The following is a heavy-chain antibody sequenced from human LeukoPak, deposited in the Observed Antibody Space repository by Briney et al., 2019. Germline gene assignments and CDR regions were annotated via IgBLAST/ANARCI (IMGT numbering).Heavy chain of an antibody. CDR3: ARYSSSWYYFDY. J-gene: IGHJ4*02. D-gene: IGHD6-13*01. CDR1: GGSISSHY. CDR2: IYYSGST. Sequence: RPSETLSLTCTVSGGSISSHYWSWIRQPPGRGLEWIGYIYYSGSTNYNPSLKSRVTISVDTSKNQFSLKLSSVTAADTAVYYCARYSSSWYYFDYWGQGTPVTVSS. V-gene: IGHV4-59*11.